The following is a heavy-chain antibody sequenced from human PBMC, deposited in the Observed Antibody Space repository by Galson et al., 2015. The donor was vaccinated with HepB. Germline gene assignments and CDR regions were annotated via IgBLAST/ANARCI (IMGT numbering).Heavy chain of an antibody. Sequence: SLRLSCAASGFSFSDYDMNWVRQAPGKGLERVSSISKSSRTTYYADSVKGRFIVSRDNGKTSLYLEMSSLRDEDTAVYYCARVRSYYLPDYWGQGTLVTVSS. V-gene: IGHV3-48*02. CDR3: ARVRSYYLPDY. D-gene: IGHD1-26*01. J-gene: IGHJ4*02. CDR2: ISKSSRTT. CDR1: GFSFSDYD.